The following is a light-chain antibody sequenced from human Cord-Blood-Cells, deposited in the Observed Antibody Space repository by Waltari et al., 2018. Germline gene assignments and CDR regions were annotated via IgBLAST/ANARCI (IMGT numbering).Light chain of an antibody. CDR1: SSDVGGTNY. CDR2: DVS. V-gene: IGLV2-8*01. CDR3: SSYAGSTNKDV. J-gene: IGLJ1*01. Sequence: QSALTPPPSASGSPGQSVTISSTGTSSDVGGTNYSSCYQHHPGKAPKLMIYDVSRRPSGVPDRFSGSKSGNTASLTVSGLLAEDEADYYCSSYAGSTNKDVFGTGTKVTVL.